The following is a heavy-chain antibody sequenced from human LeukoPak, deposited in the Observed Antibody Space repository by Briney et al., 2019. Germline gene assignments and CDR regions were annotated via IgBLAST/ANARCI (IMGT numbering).Heavy chain of an antibody. V-gene: IGHV3-11*04. CDR1: GFTFSDYY. J-gene: IGHJ6*03. D-gene: IGHD2-2*01. CDR3: ARGKVVVVPAAIQSYYYMDV. Sequence: GGSLRLSCAASGFTFSDYYMSWIRQAPGKGLEWVSYISSSGSTIYYADSVKGRFTISRDNAKNSLYLQMNSLRAEDTAVYYCARGKVVVVPAAIQSYYYMDVWGKGTTVTVSS. CDR2: ISSSGSTI.